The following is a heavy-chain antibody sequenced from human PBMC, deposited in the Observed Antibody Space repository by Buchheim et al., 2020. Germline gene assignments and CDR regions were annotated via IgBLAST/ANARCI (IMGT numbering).Heavy chain of an antibody. Sequence: EVQVVESGGGLVKPGGSLRLSCAASGFTFSDYSMYWVRQAPGKGLEWVSSISSSSSYIYYADSVQGRFTISRDNAKKSLYLQMNSLRAEDTAVYYCASLPRGYFDWQSDYWGQGTL. CDR3: ASLPRGYFDWQSDY. V-gene: IGHV3-21*01. J-gene: IGHJ4*02. D-gene: IGHD3-9*01. CDR2: ISSSSSYI. CDR1: GFTFSDYS.